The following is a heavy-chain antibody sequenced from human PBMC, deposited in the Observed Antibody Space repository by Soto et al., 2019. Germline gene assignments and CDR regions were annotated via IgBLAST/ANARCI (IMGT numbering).Heavy chain of an antibody. Sequence: ASVKVSCKASGYSFTNYAISWVRQAPGQGLEWMGWISGHNGNTNYAQKLQGRVTMTTDTSTSTAYMELRSLRSDDTAVYYCVKGPMTNLWFGELDFDYWGQGTLVTVSS. CDR1: GYSFTNYA. J-gene: IGHJ4*02. CDR2: ISGHNGNT. V-gene: IGHV1-18*01. D-gene: IGHD3-10*01. CDR3: VKGPMTNLWFGELDFDY.